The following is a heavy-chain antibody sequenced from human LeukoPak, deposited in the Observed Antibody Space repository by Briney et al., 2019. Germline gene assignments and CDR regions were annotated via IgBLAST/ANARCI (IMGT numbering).Heavy chain of an antibody. CDR2: TGGT. CDR3: TRTSRHFYGSGSNLKPWPDGMDV. J-gene: IGHJ6*02. V-gene: IGHV4-59*01. D-gene: IGHD3-10*01. Sequence: SETLSLTCTVSGDSISNYYWTWIRQPPGKGLEWIGYTGGTKYNPSLKSRVTISVDTSNSEVSLKLTTVTAADTAVYYCTRTSRHFYGSGSNLKPWPDGMDVWGQGTTVTVSS. CDR1: GDSISNYY.